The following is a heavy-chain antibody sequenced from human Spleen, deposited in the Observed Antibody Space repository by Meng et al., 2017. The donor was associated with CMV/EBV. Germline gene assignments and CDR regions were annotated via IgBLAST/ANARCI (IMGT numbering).Heavy chain of an antibody. CDR1: GGSVSRGIYY. V-gene: IGHV4-61*01. CDR3: ARDKAGDPKFDP. D-gene: IGHD1-26*01. CDR2: IYYSGSSGST. J-gene: IGHJ5*02. Sequence: SETLSLTCTVSGGSVSRGIYYWNWIRQPPGKGLEWIGNIYYSGSSGSTIYNPSLKSRVTISVDTSKNQFSLKLTSVTAADTALYYCARDKAGDPKFDPWGQGTLVTVSS.